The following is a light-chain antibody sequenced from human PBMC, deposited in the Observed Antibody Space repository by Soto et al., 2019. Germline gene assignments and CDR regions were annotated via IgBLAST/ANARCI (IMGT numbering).Light chain of an antibody. Sequence: QSVLTQPPSVSGSPGQSVTISCSGTIDDVTAYYRVSWYQQTPGTAPKLMIYGVSNRPSGVSGRFFGSKSGNTASLTISGLQPEDEADYYCSSYRSSIIPVVFGGGTKLTVL. J-gene: IGLJ2*01. V-gene: IGLV2-18*02. CDR3: SSYRSSIIPVV. CDR2: GVS. CDR1: IDDVTAYYR.